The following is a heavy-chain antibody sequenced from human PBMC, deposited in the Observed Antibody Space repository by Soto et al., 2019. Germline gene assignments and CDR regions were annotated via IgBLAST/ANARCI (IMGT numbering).Heavy chain of an antibody. V-gene: IGHV1-69*12. CDR3: ARDKGRLQLGGNYYYIMDV. D-gene: IGHD5-12*01. Sequence: QVQLEQSGAEVKKPGSSVKVSCKASGGTFSNSAISWLRQAPGQGLEWMGGIMPIFRTPDYAQKFQGRVTITVDESTSTAYLELSGLRSEDTAVYYCARDKGRLQLGGNYYYIMDVWGQGTTVTVSS. CDR2: IMPIFRTP. J-gene: IGHJ6*02. CDR1: GGTFSNSA.